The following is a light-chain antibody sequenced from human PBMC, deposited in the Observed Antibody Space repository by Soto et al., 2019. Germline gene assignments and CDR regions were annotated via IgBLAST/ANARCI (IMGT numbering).Light chain of an antibody. CDR1: QSISSY. CDR3: QQLTDWPPQWT. Sequence: EVVLTQSPDTLSLPPGERAPLSYRASQSISSYLAWYQQKPGQAPRLLIYDASSRATGIPARFSGSGSGTDFTLTISSLEPEDFAVYYCQQLTDWPPQWTFGQGTKVVIK. J-gene: IGKJ1*01. CDR2: DAS. V-gene: IGKV3-11*01.